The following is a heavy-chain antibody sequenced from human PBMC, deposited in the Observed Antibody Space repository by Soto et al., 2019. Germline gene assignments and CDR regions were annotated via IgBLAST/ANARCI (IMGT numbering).Heavy chain of an antibody. CDR2: VSIGGTTV. CDR3: AGAYGDYTIAYFDY. V-gene: IGHV3-48*01. J-gene: IGHJ4*02. CDR1: GFTFRNYK. D-gene: IGHD4-17*01. Sequence: GGSLRLSCAASGFTFRNYKMNLVRQAPGKGLEWVSHVSIGGTTVDYADSVKGRFTISRDDAENSLYLQMNSLGAEDTALYYCAGAYGDYTIAYFDYWGQGTLVTVSS.